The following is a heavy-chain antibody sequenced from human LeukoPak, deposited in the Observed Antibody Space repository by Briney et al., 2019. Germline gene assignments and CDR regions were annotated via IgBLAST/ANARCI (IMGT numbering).Heavy chain of an antibody. CDR2: IYYSGST. CDR1: GSSINNYY. CDR3: ARVDYYYDMDV. V-gene: IGHV4-59*12. J-gene: IGHJ6*02. Sequence: ASETLSLTCTVSGSSINNYYWSWIRRPPGKGLEWIGYIYYSGSTNYNPSLESRVTMSVDKSKNQFSLKLSSVTAADTAVYYCARVDYYYDMDVWGQGTTVTVSS.